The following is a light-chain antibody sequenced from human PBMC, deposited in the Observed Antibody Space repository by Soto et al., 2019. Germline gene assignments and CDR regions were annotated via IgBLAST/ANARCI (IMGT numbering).Light chain of an antibody. CDR3: CSYAGSSTVV. CDR1: SSDVGSYNL. J-gene: IGLJ2*01. Sequence: QSVLTQPASVSGSPGQSITISCTGTSSDVGSYNLVSWYQQPPGKAPKLMIYEGSKRPSGVSNRFTGSKSGNKASLTISGLQAEDEADYYCCSYAGSSTVVFGGGTQLTVL. CDR2: EGS. V-gene: IGLV2-23*01.